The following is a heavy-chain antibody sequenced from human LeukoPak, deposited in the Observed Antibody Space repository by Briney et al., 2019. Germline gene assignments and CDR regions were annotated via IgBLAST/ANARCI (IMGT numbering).Heavy chain of an antibody. Sequence: GGSLRLSCAASGFTFSRYSMNWVRQAPGKGLEWVSYIRDNSDTIYYADSVKGRFTISRDNAKNLLYLQMDSLRAEDTAVYYCARSTGSYYSWGQGTLVTVSS. CDR3: ARSTGSYYS. CDR2: IRDNSDTI. D-gene: IGHD1-26*01. V-gene: IGHV3-48*01. CDR1: GFTFSRYS. J-gene: IGHJ4*02.